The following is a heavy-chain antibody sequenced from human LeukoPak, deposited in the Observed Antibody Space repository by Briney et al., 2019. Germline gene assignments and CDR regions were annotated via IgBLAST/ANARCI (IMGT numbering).Heavy chain of an antibody. V-gene: IGHV4-31*03. CDR2: IYYSGST. D-gene: IGHD3-22*01. CDR1: GGSISSGGYY. J-gene: IGHJ4*02. Sequence: SETLSLTCTVSGGSISSGGYYWSWIRQHSGKGLEWIGYIYYSGSTYYNPSLKSRVTISVDTSKNQFSLKLSSVTAADTAVYFCAREPRLNYYDSSGLDYWGQGTLVTVSS. CDR3: AREPRLNYYDSSGLDY.